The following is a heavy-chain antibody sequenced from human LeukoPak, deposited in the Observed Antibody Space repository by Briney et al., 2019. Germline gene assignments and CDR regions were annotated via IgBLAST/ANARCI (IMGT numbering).Heavy chain of an antibody. Sequence: SETLSLTCTVSGGSISSYYWSWIRQPPGKGQEWIGYIYYSGSTNYNPSLKSRVTISVDTSKNQFSLKLSSVTAADTAVYYCARDTTYYYDSSGYYYVGYFDYWGQGTLVTVSS. CDR1: GGSISSYY. CDR3: ARDTTYYYDSSGYYYVGYFDY. D-gene: IGHD3-22*01. V-gene: IGHV4-59*01. J-gene: IGHJ4*02. CDR2: IYYSGST.